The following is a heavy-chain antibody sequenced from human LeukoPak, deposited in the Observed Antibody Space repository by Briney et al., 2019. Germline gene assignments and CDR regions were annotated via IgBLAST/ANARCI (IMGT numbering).Heavy chain of an antibody. CDR1: GYTFTSYA. CDR2: INTNTGNP. V-gene: IGHV7-4-1*02. Sequence: ASVKDSCKASGYTFTSYAMNWVRQAPGQGLEWMGWINTNTGNPTYAQGFTGRFVFSLDTSVSTAYLQISSLKPEDTAVYYCATGGYCGGGSCRNFDYWGQGTLVSVSS. D-gene: IGHD2-15*01. CDR3: ATGGYCGGGSCRNFDY. J-gene: IGHJ4*02.